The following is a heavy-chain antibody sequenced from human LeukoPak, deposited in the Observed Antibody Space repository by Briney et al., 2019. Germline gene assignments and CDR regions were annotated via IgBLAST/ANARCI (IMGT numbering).Heavy chain of an antibody. CDR3: TRLAYGDYVHLYYYYMDV. D-gene: IGHD4-17*01. J-gene: IGHJ6*03. Sequence: GGSLRLSCAASGFTVSSNEMSWVRQAPGKGLEWVSSISGGSTYYADSRKGRFTISRDNSKNTLHLQMNSLKTEDTAVYYCTRLAYGDYVHLYYYYMDVWGKGTTVTVSS. CDR2: ISGGST. V-gene: IGHV3-38-3*01. CDR1: GFTVSSNE.